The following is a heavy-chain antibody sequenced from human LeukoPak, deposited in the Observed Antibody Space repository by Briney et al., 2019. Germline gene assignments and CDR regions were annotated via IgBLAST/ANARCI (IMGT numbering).Heavy chain of an antibody. Sequence: KSSETLSLTCTVSGGSISSSSYYWGWIRQPPGKGLEWIGSIYYSGSTYYNPSLKSRVTISVDTSKNQFSLKLSSVTAADTAVYYCARGGGSYWYYYYYYYMDVWGKGTTVTVSS. J-gene: IGHJ6*03. CDR2: IYYSGST. D-gene: IGHD1-26*01. CDR3: ARGGGSYWYYYYYYYMDV. CDR1: GGSISSSSYY. V-gene: IGHV4-39*07.